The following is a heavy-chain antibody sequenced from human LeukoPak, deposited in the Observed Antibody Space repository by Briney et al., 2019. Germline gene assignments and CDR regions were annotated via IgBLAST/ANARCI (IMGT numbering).Heavy chain of an antibody. CDR3: TRENRHSSGWYGAFDI. V-gene: IGHV3-15*01. CDR1: GFXFSNAW. Sequence: GGSLRLSCAASGFXFSNAWIDWVRRAPGKGLEWIGRIKSKTDGGTAHYAAPVKGRFTISRDDSRNTLYLQMNSLKTEDTAVYYCTRENRHSSGWYGAFDIWGQGTMVTVSS. D-gene: IGHD6-19*01. CDR2: IKSKTDGGTA. J-gene: IGHJ3*02.